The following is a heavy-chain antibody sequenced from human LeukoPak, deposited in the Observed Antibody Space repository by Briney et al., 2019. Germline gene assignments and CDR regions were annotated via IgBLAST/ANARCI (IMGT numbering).Heavy chain of an antibody. J-gene: IGHJ6*02. CDR2: IKQDGSEK. CDR3: AREYGIRTTDYYYYYGMDV. V-gene: IGHV3-7*01. Sequence: PGGSLRLSCAASGFTFSSYWMSWVRQAPGKGLEWVANIKQDGSEKYYVDPVKGRLTISRDNAKNSLYLQMNSLRAEDTAVYYCAREYGIRTTDYYYYYGMDVWGQGTTVTVSS. CDR1: GFTFSSYW. D-gene: IGHD1/OR15-1a*01.